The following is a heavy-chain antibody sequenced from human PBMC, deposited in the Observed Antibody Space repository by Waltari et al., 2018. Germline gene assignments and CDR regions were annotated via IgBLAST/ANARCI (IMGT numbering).Heavy chain of an antibody. V-gene: IGHV1-24*01. CDR3: ATTGRAYDSSGYYAFDI. D-gene: IGHD3-22*01. CDR2: FDPEDGET. J-gene: IGHJ3*02. CDR1: GYTLTELS. Sequence: QVQLVQSGAEVKKPGASVKVSCKVSGYTLTELSMHWVRQAPGKGLEWMGGFDPEDGETIYAQKFQGRVTMTEDTATDTAYMELSSLRSEDTAVYYCATTGRAYDSSGYYAFDIWGQGTMVTVSS.